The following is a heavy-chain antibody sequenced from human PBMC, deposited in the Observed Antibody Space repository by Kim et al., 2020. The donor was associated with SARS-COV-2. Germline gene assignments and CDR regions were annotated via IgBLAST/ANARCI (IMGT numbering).Heavy chain of an antibody. D-gene: IGHD3-22*01. Sequence: GDSVKGRFTISRDNSKNTLFLQMNSLRAEDTAVYYCARTYYYDSSDLGYWGQGTLVTVSS. CDR3: ARTYYYDSSDLGY. V-gene: IGHV3-30*01. J-gene: IGHJ4*02.